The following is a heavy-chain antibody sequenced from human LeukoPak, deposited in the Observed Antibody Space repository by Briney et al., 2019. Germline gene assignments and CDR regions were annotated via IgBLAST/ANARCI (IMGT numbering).Heavy chain of an antibody. CDR3: ARGGSGNIGDY. CDR1: GDTFTSYA. V-gene: IGHV1-3*01. D-gene: IGHD3-10*01. Sequence: GASVKVSCKASGDTFTSYAMHWVRQAPGQRLEWMGWINAGSGNTKYSQKFQGRVTITRDTSASTAYMELSSLRSEDTAVYDCARGGSGNIGDYWGQGTLVTVSS. J-gene: IGHJ4*02. CDR2: INAGSGNT.